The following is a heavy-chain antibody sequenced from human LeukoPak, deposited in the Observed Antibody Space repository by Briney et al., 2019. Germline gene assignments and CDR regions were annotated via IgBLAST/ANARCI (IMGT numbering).Heavy chain of an antibody. V-gene: IGHV3-48*01. D-gene: IGHD3-3*01. CDR3: ARDTPSRLRFLEWLSPVNYMDV. J-gene: IGHJ6*03. CDR1: GFTFSSYT. Sequence: PGGSLRLSCAASGFTFSSYTMNWVRQAPGKGLEWVSYISSSSSTIYYADSVKGRFTISRDNAKNSLYLQMNSLRAEDTAVYYCARDTPSRLRFLEWLSPVNYMDVWGKGTTVTVSS. CDR2: ISSSSSTI.